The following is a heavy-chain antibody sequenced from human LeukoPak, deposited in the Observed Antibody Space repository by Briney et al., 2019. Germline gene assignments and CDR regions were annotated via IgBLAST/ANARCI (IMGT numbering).Heavy chain of an antibody. CDR2: INPNSGGT. Sequence: ASVKVSCKASGYTFTGYYMHWVRQAPGQGLEWMGWINPNSGGTNYAQKFQGRVTMTRDTSISTAYMELSRLRSEDTAVYYCAREGRQWLVRGDWFDPWGQGTLVTVSS. CDR3: AREGRQWLVRGDWFDP. J-gene: IGHJ5*02. V-gene: IGHV1-2*02. CDR1: GYTFTGYY. D-gene: IGHD6-19*01.